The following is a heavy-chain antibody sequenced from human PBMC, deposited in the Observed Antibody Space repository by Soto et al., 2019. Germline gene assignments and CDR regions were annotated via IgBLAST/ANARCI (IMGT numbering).Heavy chain of an antibody. CDR2: LYPGGRS. Sequence: SETLSLTCTVSGFSIRSGYHWGWNRQSPGEGLEWIGTLYPGGRSYYNPSLESRVTISADTSKNQVSLRLTSVSASDTAVYYCARTGWATYRKLDYWGQGTLVTVSS. CDR1: GFSIRSGYH. CDR3: ARTGWATYRKLDY. D-gene: IGHD3-16*02. J-gene: IGHJ4*02. V-gene: IGHV4-38-2*02.